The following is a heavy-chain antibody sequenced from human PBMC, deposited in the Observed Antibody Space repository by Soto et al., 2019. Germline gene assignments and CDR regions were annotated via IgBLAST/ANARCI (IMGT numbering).Heavy chain of an antibody. CDR2: INAGNGNT. D-gene: IGHD1-26*01. CDR3: ARPGLVGATHFDY. V-gene: IGHV1-3*01. Sequence: ASVKVSCKASGYTFTSYAMHWVRQAPGQRLEWMGWINAGNGNTKYSQKFQGRVTITRDTSASTAYMELSSLRSEDTAVYYCARPGLVGATHFDYWGQGTLVTVSS. J-gene: IGHJ4*02. CDR1: GYTFTSYA.